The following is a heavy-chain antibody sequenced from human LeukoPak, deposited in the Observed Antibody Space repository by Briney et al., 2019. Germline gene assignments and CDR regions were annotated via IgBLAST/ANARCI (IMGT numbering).Heavy chain of an antibody. J-gene: IGHJ2*01. CDR3: ARDRDSSGLRGFDL. D-gene: IGHD3-22*01. Sequence: QSSETLSLTCTVSGGSISSYYWSWIRQPPGKGLEWIGYIYYSGNTNYNPSLKSRVSISIDTSKNQFSLQLSSVTAADTAVYYCARDRDSSGLRGFDLWGRGTLVTVSA. CDR1: GGSISSYY. CDR2: IYYSGNT. V-gene: IGHV4-59*01.